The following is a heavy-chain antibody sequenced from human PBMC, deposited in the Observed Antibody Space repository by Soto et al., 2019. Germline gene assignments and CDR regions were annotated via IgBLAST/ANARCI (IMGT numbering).Heavy chain of an antibody. Sequence: GASVKVSCKASGYTFTSYAMHWVRQAPGQRLEWMGWINAGNGNTKYSQKFQGRVTITRDTSASTAYMELSSLRSEDTAVYYCARDDLVLLWFGELLSPHYFDYWGQGTLVTVSS. V-gene: IGHV1-3*01. D-gene: IGHD3-10*01. J-gene: IGHJ4*02. CDR1: GYTFTSYA. CDR2: INAGNGNT. CDR3: ARDDLVLLWFGELLSPHYFDY.